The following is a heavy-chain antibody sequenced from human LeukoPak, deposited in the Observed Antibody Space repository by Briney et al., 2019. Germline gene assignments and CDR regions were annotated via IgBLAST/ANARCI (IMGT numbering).Heavy chain of an antibody. D-gene: IGHD6-13*01. CDR2: INPNSGGT. Sequence: ASVKVFCKASGYTFTGYYMHWVRQAPGQGLEWMGWINPNSGGTNYAQKFQGRVTMTRDTSISTAYMELSRLRSDDTAVYYCATHSPFIAAAGVVGGMNNYYYGMDVWGQGTTVTVSS. CDR3: ATHSPFIAAAGVVGGMNNYYYGMDV. V-gene: IGHV1-2*02. J-gene: IGHJ6*02. CDR1: GYTFTGYY.